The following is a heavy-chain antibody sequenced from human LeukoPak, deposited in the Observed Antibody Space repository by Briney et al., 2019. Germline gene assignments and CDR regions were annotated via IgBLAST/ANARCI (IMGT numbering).Heavy chain of an antibody. CDR1: GYTFTSYD. Sequence: VASVKVSCKASGYTFTSYDINWGRQATGQGVEWMVWMNPNSGNPVYAQNFQGRVTMTRNTPISPGYMELSSLRSEDTAVYYCARAKRELPSYYYYMDGWVKGTTVTVSS. D-gene: IGHD1-26*01. J-gene: IGHJ6*03. CDR3: ARAKRELPSYYYYMDG. V-gene: IGHV1-8*01. CDR2: MNPNSGNP.